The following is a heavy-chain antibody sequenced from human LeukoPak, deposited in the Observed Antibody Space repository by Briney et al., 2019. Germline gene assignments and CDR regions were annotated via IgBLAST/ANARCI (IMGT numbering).Heavy chain of an antibody. V-gene: IGHV3-48*04. Sequence: HPGGSLRLSCAASGFTFSSHSMNWVRQAPGKGLEWVSYISSSSDTIYYADSVKGRFTISRDNAKNSLYLQMNSLRAEDTAVYYCARDGPLGLRYRELRPVYFDYWGQGTLVTVSS. CDR1: GFTFSSHS. CDR3: ARDGPLGLRYRELRPVYFDY. J-gene: IGHJ4*02. D-gene: IGHD1-26*01. CDR2: ISSSSDTI.